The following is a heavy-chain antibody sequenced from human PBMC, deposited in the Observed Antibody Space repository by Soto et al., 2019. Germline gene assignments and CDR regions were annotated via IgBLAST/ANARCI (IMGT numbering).Heavy chain of an antibody. J-gene: IGHJ5*02. CDR3: AREQGSVTKNWFDP. Sequence: TLSLTCTVSGGSISSGDYYWSWIRQPPGKGLEWIGYIYYSGSTYYNPSLKSRVTISVDTSKNQFSLKLSSVTAADTAVYYCAREQGSVTKNWFDPWGQGTLVTVSS. CDR1: GGSISSGDYY. CDR2: IYYSGST. D-gene: IGHD4-17*01. V-gene: IGHV4-30-4*01.